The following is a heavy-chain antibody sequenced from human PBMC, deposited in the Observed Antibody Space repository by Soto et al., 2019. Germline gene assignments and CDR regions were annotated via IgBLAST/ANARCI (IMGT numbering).Heavy chain of an antibody. CDR1: GFAFSYTW. J-gene: IGHJ6*02. CDR3: ATELPGYSSGWYSPLYGMDV. D-gene: IGHD6-19*01. Sequence: GGSLRLSCAASGFAFSYTWMNWVRQAPGRGLEWVGRIKSKTDGGTTDYAAPVKGRFTVSRDDSENTVYLQMNSLKTEDTAVYYCATELPGYSSGWYSPLYGMDVWGQGTTVTVSS. CDR2: IKSKTDGGTT. V-gene: IGHV3-15*07.